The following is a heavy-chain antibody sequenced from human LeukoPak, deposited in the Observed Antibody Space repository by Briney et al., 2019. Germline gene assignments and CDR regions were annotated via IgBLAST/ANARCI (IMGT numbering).Heavy chain of an antibody. CDR1: GYTFTSYG. J-gene: IGHJ4*02. Sequence: ASVKVSCKASGYTFTSYGISWVRQAPGQGLEWMGWISAYNGNTNYAQKFQGRVTMTRDTSISTAYMELSRLRSDDTAVYYCARVKSSSWYYELIGDFDYWGQGTLVTVSS. CDR2: ISAYNGNT. V-gene: IGHV1-18*01. CDR3: ARVKSSSWYYELIGDFDY. D-gene: IGHD6-13*01.